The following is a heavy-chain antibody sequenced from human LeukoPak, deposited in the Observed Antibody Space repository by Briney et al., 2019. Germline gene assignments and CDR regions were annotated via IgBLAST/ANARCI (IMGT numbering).Heavy chain of an antibody. D-gene: IGHD3-10*01. V-gene: IGHV3-74*01. Sequence: GGSLRLSCAASGFTFSSYWMHWVRQAPGKGLVWVSRISSDGSSISYADSVKGRFTISRDNVKNTLYLQMNSLRAEDTAVYYCARIPGGSGSQFDYWGQGTLVTVSS. CDR1: GFTFSSYW. CDR2: ISSDGSSI. CDR3: ARIPGGSGSQFDY. J-gene: IGHJ4*02.